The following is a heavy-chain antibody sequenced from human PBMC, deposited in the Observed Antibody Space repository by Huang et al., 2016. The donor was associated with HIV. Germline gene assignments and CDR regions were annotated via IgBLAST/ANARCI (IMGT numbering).Heavy chain of an antibody. J-gene: IGHJ4*02. CDR3: AKYVHESRGHYIQAFDH. CDR1: GFAFSNNA. CDR2: IVGSGGST. Sequence: EVQLLESGGGLVQPGGSLRLSCAASGFAFSNNAMSWVRTAPGKGLEWVSGIVGSGGSTYYADSVKGRFTISRENSNNTLYLQMNSLTAEDTAVYFCAKYVHESRGHYIQAFDHWGQGTLVTVSS. V-gene: IGHV3-23*01. D-gene: IGHD3-22*01.